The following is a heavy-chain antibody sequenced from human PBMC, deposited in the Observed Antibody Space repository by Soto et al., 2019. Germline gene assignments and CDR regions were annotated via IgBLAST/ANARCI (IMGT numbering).Heavy chain of an antibody. V-gene: IGHV4-4*07. CDR3: ARVYYDILTGFPYFDY. CDR1: GGSISSYY. J-gene: IGHJ4*02. D-gene: IGHD3-9*01. Sequence: SETLSLTCTVSGGSISSYYWSWIRQPAGTGLEWIGRIYTSGSTNYNPSLKSRVTMSVDTSKNQFSLKLSSVTAADTAVYYCARVYYDILTGFPYFDYWGQGTLVTVSS. CDR2: IYTSGST.